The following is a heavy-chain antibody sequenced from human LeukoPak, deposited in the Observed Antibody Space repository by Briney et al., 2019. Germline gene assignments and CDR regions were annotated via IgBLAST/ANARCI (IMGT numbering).Heavy chain of an antibody. D-gene: IGHD3-9*01. J-gene: IGHJ4*02. V-gene: IGHV3-23*01. Sequence: GGSLGLSCAASGFTFSSYAMSWVRQSPGKGLEWVSAISGGGGSTYYADSVKGRFTISRDNSKNTLYLQMNSLRAEDTAVYYCANFYDISTGYFDCWGQGTLVTVSS. CDR1: GFTFSSYA. CDR2: ISGGGGST. CDR3: ANFYDISTGYFDC.